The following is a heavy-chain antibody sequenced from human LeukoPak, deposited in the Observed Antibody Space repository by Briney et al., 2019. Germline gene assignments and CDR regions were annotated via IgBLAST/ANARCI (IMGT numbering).Heavy chain of an antibody. J-gene: IGHJ6*03. Sequence: PSETLSLTCTVSGGSISTSNYYWGWIRQPPGKGLEWIGNIFYSGSTYYSPSLRSRVTISLDTSKNQFSLKLSSVTAADTAVYYCASIYADYYYYMDVWGKGTTVTISS. CDR1: GGSISTSNYY. CDR2: IFYSGST. CDR3: ASIYADYYYYMDV. D-gene: IGHD5/OR15-5a*01. V-gene: IGHV4-39*01.